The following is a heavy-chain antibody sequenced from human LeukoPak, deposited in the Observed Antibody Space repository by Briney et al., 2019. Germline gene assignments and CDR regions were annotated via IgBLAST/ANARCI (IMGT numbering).Heavy chain of an antibody. CDR2: ISGSGGST. V-gene: IGHV3-23*01. CDR1: GFTFSSYA. J-gene: IGHJ4*02. CDR3: AKALTDCSSTSCYRYYFDY. Sequence: SGGSLRLSCAASGFTFSSYAMSWVRQAPGKGLEWVSAISGSGGSTYYVDSVKGRFTISRDNSKNTLYLQMNSLRAEDTAVYYCAKALTDCSSTSCYRYYFDYWGQGTLVTVSS. D-gene: IGHD2-2*01.